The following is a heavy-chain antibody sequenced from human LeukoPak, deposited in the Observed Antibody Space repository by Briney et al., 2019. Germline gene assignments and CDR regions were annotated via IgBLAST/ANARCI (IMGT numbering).Heavy chain of an antibody. J-gene: IGHJ4*02. CDR3: ASFGGWYRGFDYY. D-gene: IGHD6-19*01. CDR1: GFTFSTYA. CDR2: ISYDGSNK. Sequence: PGGSLRLSCAASGFTFSTYAMHWVRQAPGEGLEWVAVISYDGSNKYYADSVKGRFTISRDNAKNSLYLQTNSLRAEDTAVYYCASFGGWYRGFDYYWGQGTLVTVSS. V-gene: IGHV3-30-3*01.